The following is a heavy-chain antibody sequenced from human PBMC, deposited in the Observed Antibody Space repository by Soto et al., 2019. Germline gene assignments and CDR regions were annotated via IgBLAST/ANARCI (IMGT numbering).Heavy chain of an antibody. Sequence: SETLSLTCTVSGGSISSYYWSWIRQPPGKGLERIGYIYYSGSTNYNPSLKSRVTISVDTSKNQFSLKLSSVTAADTAVYYCARDKWGYCSGGSCASGDAFDIWGQGTMVTVSS. D-gene: IGHD2-15*01. CDR3: ARDKWGYCSGGSCASGDAFDI. CDR2: IYYSGST. V-gene: IGHV4-59*01. CDR1: GGSISSYY. J-gene: IGHJ3*02.